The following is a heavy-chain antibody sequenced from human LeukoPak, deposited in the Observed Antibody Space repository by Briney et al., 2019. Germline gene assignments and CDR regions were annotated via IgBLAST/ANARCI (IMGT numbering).Heavy chain of an antibody. CDR2: ILNDGSDE. CDR1: GFTFSNYG. CDR3: AKDRQQQALDY. D-gene: IGHD6-13*01. J-gene: IGHJ4*02. Sequence: QRWGSLRLSCAASGFTFSNYGMHWVRQAAGKGLEWVAVILNDGSDEYYADSVKGRFTISRDNSKNTLYLQMISLRAEDTAVYYCAKDRQQQALDYWGQGTLVTVSS. V-gene: IGHV3-30*18.